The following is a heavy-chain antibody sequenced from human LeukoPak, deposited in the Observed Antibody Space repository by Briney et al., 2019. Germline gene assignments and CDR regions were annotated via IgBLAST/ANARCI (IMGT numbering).Heavy chain of an antibody. D-gene: IGHD4-23*01. J-gene: IGHJ6*03. Sequence: GGSLRLSCAASGFTFSTYSMNWVRQAPGKGLEWVSSISSSSSYIYYADSLKGRFTISRDNSKNTLYLEMNSLRAEDTAVYYCAKNGGKLHSYYMDVWGKGTTVTISS. V-gene: IGHV3-21*01. CDR1: GFTFSTYS. CDR3: AKNGGKLHSYYMDV. CDR2: ISSSSSYI.